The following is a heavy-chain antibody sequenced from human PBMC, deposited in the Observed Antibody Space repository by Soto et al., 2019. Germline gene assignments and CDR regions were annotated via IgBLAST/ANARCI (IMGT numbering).Heavy chain of an antibody. CDR3: AREVGRTIDH. CDR2: IYYSGST. V-gene: IGHV4-59*01. J-gene: IGHJ5*02. D-gene: IGHD1-26*01. Sequence: XETLSLTCTVSGGSISSYYWSWIRQPPGKGLEWIGYIYYSGSTNYNPSLKSRVTISVDTSKNQFSLKLSSVTAADTAVYYCAREVGRTIDHWGQGNLVTVSS. CDR1: GGSISSYY.